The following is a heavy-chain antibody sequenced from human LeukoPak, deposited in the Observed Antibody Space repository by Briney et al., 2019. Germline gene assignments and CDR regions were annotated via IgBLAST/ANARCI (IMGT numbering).Heavy chain of an antibody. CDR1: GFTFSSYA. Sequence: GGSLRLSCAASGFTFSSYAMHWVRQAPGKGLEWVAVTSYDGSNKYYADSVKGRFTISRDNSKNTLYLQMNSLRAEDTAVYYCARLVSYYYDSSGYSDYWGQGTLVTVSS. J-gene: IGHJ4*02. CDR3: ARLVSYYYDSSGYSDY. D-gene: IGHD3-22*01. CDR2: TSYDGSNK. V-gene: IGHV3-30*04.